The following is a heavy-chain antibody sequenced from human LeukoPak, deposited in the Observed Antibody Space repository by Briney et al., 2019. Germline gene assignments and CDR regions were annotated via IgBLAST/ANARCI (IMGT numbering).Heavy chain of an antibody. CDR2: ISGSGGST. D-gene: IGHD4-17*01. CDR1: GFTFSSHA. J-gene: IGHJ4*02. CDR3: AKDPTNDYGDYYFDY. Sequence: GGSLRLSCAASGFTFSSHAMSWVRQAPGKGLEWVSAISGSGGSTYYADSVKGRFTISRDNSKNTLYLQMNSLRAEDTAVYYCAKDPTNDYGDYYFDYWGQGTLVTVSS. V-gene: IGHV3-23*01.